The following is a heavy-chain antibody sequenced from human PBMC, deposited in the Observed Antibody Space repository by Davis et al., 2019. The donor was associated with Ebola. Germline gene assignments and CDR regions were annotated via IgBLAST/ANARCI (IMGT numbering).Heavy chain of an antibody. V-gene: IGHV1-69*13. CDR3: ARVNRVTGTIRGLDY. Sequence: SVKVSCKASGGTFSSYAISWVRQAPGQGLEWMGGIIPIFGIANYAQKFQGRVTITADESTSTAYMELSSLRSEDTAVYYCARVNRVTGTIRGLDYWGQGTLVTVSS. D-gene: IGHD1-20*01. CDR1: GGTFSSYA. CDR2: IIPIFGIA. J-gene: IGHJ4*02.